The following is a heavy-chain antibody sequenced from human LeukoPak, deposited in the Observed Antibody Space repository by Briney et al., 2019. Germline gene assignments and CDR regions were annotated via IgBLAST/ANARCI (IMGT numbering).Heavy chain of an antibody. V-gene: IGHV3-48*01. J-gene: IGHJ4*02. D-gene: IGHD3-10*01. CDR2: ISSSSSSI. Sequence: PGGSLRLSCAASGFTFSTYWMSWVRQAPGKGLEWVSYISSSSSSIYYADSVKGRFTISRDNAKNSLYLQMSSLRAEDTAVYYCARDPYGSGSYYPSWGQGTLVTVSS. CDR1: GFTFSTYW. CDR3: ARDPYGSGSYYPS.